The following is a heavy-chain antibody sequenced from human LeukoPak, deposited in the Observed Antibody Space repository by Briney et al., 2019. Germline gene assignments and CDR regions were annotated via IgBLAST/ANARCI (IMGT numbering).Heavy chain of an antibody. CDR3: ARGLINRHGYDF. J-gene: IGHJ4*02. V-gene: IGHV3-74*01. CDR2: ISPGGTTT. D-gene: IGHD3/OR15-3a*01. CDR1: GFPFSAYW. Sequence: SGGSLRLSCGASGFPFSAYWMHWVRQAPGKGLVWVSHISPGGTTTNYADSVKGRFTISRDNAKNALYLQLNSLRAEDTAVYYCARGLINRHGYDFGGQGTLVTVSS.